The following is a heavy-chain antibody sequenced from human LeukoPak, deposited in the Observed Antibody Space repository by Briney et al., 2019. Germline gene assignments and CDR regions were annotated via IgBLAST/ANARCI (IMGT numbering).Heavy chain of an antibody. CDR1: GSISSXXX. V-gene: IGHV4-4*02. CDR2: IDLYGTT. CDR3: ARQKWEQQGRDYYFNGLDV. Sequence: GSISSXXXXXXXRXSPVXXXXXXXXIDLYGTTNYNPSFTSRVTMSVHRSRNQFSLKLTSVTAADTAVYYCARQKWEQQGRDYYFNGLDVWGPGTTVIVSS. J-gene: IGHJ6*02. D-gene: IGHD1/OR15-1a*01.